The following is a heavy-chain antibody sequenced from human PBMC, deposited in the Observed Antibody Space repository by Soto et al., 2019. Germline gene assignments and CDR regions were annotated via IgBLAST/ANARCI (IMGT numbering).Heavy chain of an antibody. CDR1: GFTFSSYG. Sequence: QVQLVESGGGVVQPGRSLRLSCAASGFTFSSYGMHWVRQAPGKGLEWVAVIWYDGSNKYYADSVKGRFTISRDNSKNTLYLERNSLRAEDTAVYYCARDGSTVYYYGMDVWGQGSTVSVSS. CDR3: ARDGSTVYYYGMDV. J-gene: IGHJ6*02. D-gene: IGHD4-4*01. CDR2: IWYDGSNK. V-gene: IGHV3-33*01.